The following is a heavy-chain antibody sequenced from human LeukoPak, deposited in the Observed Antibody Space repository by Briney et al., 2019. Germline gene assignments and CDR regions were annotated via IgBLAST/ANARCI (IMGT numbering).Heavy chain of an antibody. Sequence: GGSLRLSCAASGFTFSSYSMNWVRQAPGKGLEWVSSISSSSSYIYYADSVKGRFTISRDNSKNTLYLQMNSLRAEDTAVYYCARDYGDYGFYYFDYWGQGTLVTVSS. CDR1: GFTFSSYS. J-gene: IGHJ4*02. CDR3: ARDYGDYGFYYFDY. D-gene: IGHD4-17*01. CDR2: ISSSSSYI. V-gene: IGHV3-21*01.